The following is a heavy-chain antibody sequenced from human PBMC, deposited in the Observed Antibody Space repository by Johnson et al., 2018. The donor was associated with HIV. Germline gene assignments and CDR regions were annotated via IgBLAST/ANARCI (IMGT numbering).Heavy chain of an antibody. V-gene: IGHV3-66*01. CDR2: IYSGGST. Sequence: VQLVESGGCLVQPGGSLRLSCGASGFSVSNNYMNWVRQAPGKGLEWVSVIYSGGSTYYADSVKGRFTISRDNSKNTLYLQMNSLRAEDTAVYYCAREKTTPDAFDIWGQGTMVTVSS. J-gene: IGHJ3*02. CDR3: AREKTTPDAFDI. D-gene: IGHD4-11*01. CDR1: GFSVSNNY.